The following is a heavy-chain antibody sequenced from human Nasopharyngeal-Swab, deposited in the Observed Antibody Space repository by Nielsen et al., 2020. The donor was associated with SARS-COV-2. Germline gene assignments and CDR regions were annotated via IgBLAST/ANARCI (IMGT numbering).Heavy chain of an antibody. CDR1: GYTFTSYR. CDR3: ARDNDSYGYDY. V-gene: IGHV1-18*01. D-gene: IGHD5-18*01. CDR2: ISAYNGNT. Sequence: ASPKVSCHASGYTFTSYRIIWVRHAPAQGLEWLGWISAYNGNTNYAPKLQGRVTMTTDTSTSTAYMELRSLRSDDTAVYYCARDNDSYGYDYWGQGTLVTVSS. J-gene: IGHJ4*02.